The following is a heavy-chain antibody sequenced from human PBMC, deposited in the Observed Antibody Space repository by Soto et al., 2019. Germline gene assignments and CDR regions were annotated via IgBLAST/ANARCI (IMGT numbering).Heavy chain of an antibody. CDR3: ARGGYYDNSWGKLSHYGLDV. Sequence: QVQLAQSANEGKKPGASVRVSCKAAGYTFIRYGIAWVRQAPGQGLEWMGWISPYNDYTVYAQKFQGRVSMTADTSTRTVYMNLRGLKSDDTAVYYCARGGYYDNSWGKLSHYGLDVWGQGTSVSVSS. V-gene: IGHV1-18*01. J-gene: IGHJ6*02. D-gene: IGHD3-16*01. CDR2: ISPYNDYT. CDR1: GYTFIRYG.